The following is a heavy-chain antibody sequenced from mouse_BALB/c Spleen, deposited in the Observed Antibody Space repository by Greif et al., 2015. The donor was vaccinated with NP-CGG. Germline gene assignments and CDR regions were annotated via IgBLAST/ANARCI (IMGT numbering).Heavy chain of an antibody. V-gene: IGHV1-7*01. CDR1: GYTFTSYW. CDR2: INPSTGYT. J-gene: IGHJ4*01. D-gene: IGHD1-1*01. CDR3: ASSYYYGSSYYAMDY. Sequence: VQLQQSGAELAKPGASVKMSCKASGYTFTSYWMHWVKQRPGQGLEWIGYINPSTGYTEYNQKFKDKATLTADKSSSTAYMQRSSLTSEDSAVYYCASSYYYGSSYYAMDYWGQGTSVTVSS.